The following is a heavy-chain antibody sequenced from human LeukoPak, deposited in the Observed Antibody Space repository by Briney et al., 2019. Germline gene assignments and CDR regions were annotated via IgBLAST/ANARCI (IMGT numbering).Heavy chain of an antibody. V-gene: IGHV4-39*06. CDR3: ARDRWGIAVAGSDY. CDR2: IYYSRST. CDR1: GGSISSSSYY. J-gene: IGHJ4*02. D-gene: IGHD6-19*01. Sequence: SETLSLTCTVSGGSISSSSYYWGWIRQPPGKGLEWIGSIYYSRSTYYNPSLKSRVTISVDTSKNQFPLKLSSVTAADTAVYYCARDRWGIAVAGSDYWGQGTLVTVSS.